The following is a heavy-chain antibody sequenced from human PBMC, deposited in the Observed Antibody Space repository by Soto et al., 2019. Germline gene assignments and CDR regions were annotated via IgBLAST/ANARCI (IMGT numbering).Heavy chain of an antibody. CDR2: ISSSSSYT. J-gene: IGHJ4*02. Sequence: QVQLVESGGGLVKPGGSLRLSYAASGFTFSDYYMSWIRQAPGKGLEWVSYISSSSSYTNYADSVKGRFTISRDNAKNSLYLQMNSLRAEDTAVYYCASELRYFDWPLPSSDYWGQGTLVTVSS. CDR1: GFTFSDYY. D-gene: IGHD3-9*01. CDR3: ASELRYFDWPLPSSDY. V-gene: IGHV3-11*05.